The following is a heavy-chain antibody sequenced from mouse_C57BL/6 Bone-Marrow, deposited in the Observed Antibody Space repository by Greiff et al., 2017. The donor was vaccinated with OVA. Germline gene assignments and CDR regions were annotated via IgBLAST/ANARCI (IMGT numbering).Heavy chain of an antibody. CDR1: GFTFSDYY. V-gene: IGHV5-12*01. CDR3: ARPELGRGFAY. D-gene: IGHD4-1*01. J-gene: IGHJ3*01. Sequence: EVMLVESGGGLVQPGGSLKLSCAASGFTFSDYYMYWVRQTPEKRLEWVAYISNGGGSTYYPDTVKGRFTISREKSKNTLYLQMSRLKSEDTAMYYCARPELGRGFAYWGQGTLVTVSA. CDR2: ISNGGGST.